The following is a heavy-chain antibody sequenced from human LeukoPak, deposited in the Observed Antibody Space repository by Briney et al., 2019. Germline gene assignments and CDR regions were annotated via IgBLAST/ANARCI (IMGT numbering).Heavy chain of an antibody. CDR3: ASSGSYRFDY. J-gene: IGHJ4*02. D-gene: IGHD1-26*01. CDR1: GFTFSSYS. CDR2: ITASGTAM. Sequence: GGSLRLSCAASGFTFSSYSMNWVRQAPGKGLEWVSHITASGTAMFYAASVKGRFTISRDNAKNSLYLQMNSLRDEDTAVYYCASSGSYRFDYWGQGTLVTVSS. V-gene: IGHV3-48*02.